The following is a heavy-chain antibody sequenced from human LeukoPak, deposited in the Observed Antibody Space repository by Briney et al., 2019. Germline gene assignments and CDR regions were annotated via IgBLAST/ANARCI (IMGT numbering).Heavy chain of an antibody. CDR3: AKDIGKLRTLYYFDY. J-gene: IGHJ4*02. CDR2: ISWNSGSI. D-gene: IGHD1-26*01. Sequence: GGSLRLSCAASGFTFDDYAMHWVRQAPGKGLEWVSGISWNSGSIGYADSVKGRFTISRDNAKNSLYLQMNSLRAEDTALYYCAKDIGKLRTLYYFDYWGQGTLVTVSS. V-gene: IGHV3-9*01. CDR1: GFTFDDYA.